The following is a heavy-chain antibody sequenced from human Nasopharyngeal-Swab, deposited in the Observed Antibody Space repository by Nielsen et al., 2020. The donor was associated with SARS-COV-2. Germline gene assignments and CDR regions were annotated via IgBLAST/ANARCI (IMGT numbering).Heavy chain of an antibody. CDR2: FDPEDGET. Sequence: ASVKVSCKVSGYTLTELSMHWVRQAPGKGLEWMGGFDPEDGETIYAQKFQGRVTMTEDTSTDTAYMELSSLRSEDTAVYYCATEGYGSGSYRYDYWGQGTLATVSS. J-gene: IGHJ4*02. D-gene: IGHD3-10*01. CDR1: GYTLTELS. CDR3: ATEGYGSGSYRYDY. V-gene: IGHV1-24*01.